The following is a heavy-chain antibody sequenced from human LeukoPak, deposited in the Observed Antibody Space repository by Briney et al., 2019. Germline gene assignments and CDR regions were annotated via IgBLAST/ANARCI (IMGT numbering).Heavy chain of an antibody. D-gene: IGHD3-10*01. CDR1: GGSFSGYY. CDR2: VNHSGST. Sequence: SETLSLTCAVYGGSFSGYYWSWIRQPPGKGLEWIGEVNHSGSTNYNPSLKSRVTISVDTSKNQFSLKLSSVTAADTAVYYRARASITMVRGVIITSHFDYWGQGTLVTVSS. V-gene: IGHV4-34*01. J-gene: IGHJ4*02. CDR3: ARASITMVRGVIITSHFDY.